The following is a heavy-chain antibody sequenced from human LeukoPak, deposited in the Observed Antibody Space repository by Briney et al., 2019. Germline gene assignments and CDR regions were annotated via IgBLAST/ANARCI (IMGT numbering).Heavy chain of an antibody. CDR2: IYYSGST. CDR3: ASAHGYNYNY. Sequence: SETLSLTCTVSGGSISSSSYYWDWIRQPPGKGLEWIGSIYYSGSTYYNPSLKSRVTISVDTSKNQFALKLSSVTAADTAVYYCASAHGYNYNYWGQGTLVTVSS. J-gene: IGHJ4*02. CDR1: GGSISSSSYY. V-gene: IGHV4-39*01. D-gene: IGHD5-24*01.